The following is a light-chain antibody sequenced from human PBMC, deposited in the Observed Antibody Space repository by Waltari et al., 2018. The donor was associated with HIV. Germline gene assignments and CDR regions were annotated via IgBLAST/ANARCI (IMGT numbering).Light chain of an antibody. V-gene: IGLV1-47*01. CDR3: AAWDDRLSGWV. J-gene: IGLJ3*02. Sequence: QSVLTQPPSASGTPGQRVTISCSGSSSNLGRTYVYWYQQLPRTAPKLLIHRNNQRPSGVPDRFSGSKAGTSVSLAISGLRSEDVAEYYCAAWDDRLSGWVFGGGTKLTV. CDR1: SSNLGRTY. CDR2: RNN.